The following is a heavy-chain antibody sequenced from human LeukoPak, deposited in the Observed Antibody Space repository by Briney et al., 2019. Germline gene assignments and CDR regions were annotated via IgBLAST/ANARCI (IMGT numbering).Heavy chain of an antibody. V-gene: IGHV4-34*01. Sequence: PSETLSLTCAVYGGSFSGYYWSWIRQPPGKGLEWIGEINHSGSTNYNPSLKSRVTISVDTSKNQCSLKLSSVTAADTAVYYCARGDCSGGSCYFDYWGQGTLVTVSS. CDR2: INHSGST. CDR1: GGSFSGYY. CDR3: ARGDCSGGSCYFDY. J-gene: IGHJ4*02. D-gene: IGHD2-15*01.